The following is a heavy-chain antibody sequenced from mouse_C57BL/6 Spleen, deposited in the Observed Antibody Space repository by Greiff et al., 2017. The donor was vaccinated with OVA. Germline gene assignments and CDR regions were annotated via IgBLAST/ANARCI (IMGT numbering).Heavy chain of an antibody. CDR3: ARWITTVAAVDY. J-gene: IGHJ2*01. Sequence: EVQLQQSGPELVKPGASVKISCKASGYSFTGYYMNWVKQSPEKSLEWIGEINPSTGGTTYNQKFKAKATLTVDKSSSTAYMQLKSLTSEDSAVYYCARWITTVAAVDYWGQGTTLTVSS. V-gene: IGHV1-42*01. D-gene: IGHD1-1*01. CDR2: INPSTGGT. CDR1: GYSFTGYY.